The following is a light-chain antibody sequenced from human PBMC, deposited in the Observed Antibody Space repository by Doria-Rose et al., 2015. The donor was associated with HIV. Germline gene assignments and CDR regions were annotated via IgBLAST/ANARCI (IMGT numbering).Light chain of an antibody. CDR3: RQYYDTPS. CDR1: QSLLYTSKNY. Sequence: EIVMTQSPESLGMSLGERATLNCKSNQSLLYTSKNYLAWYQQKPGQPPKLLIYWASTRQSGVPARFSGSGSGTDFTLTISSLEAEDVAVYYCRQYYDTPSFGPGTTVDIK. V-gene: IGKV4-1*01. CDR2: WAS. J-gene: IGKJ3*01.